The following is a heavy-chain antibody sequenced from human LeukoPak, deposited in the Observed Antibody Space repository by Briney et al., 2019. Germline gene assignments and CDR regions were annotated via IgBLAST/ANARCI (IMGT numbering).Heavy chain of an antibody. CDR3: AKVVAGRELGDYFYYGMDV. CDR1: GFTVSDNY. D-gene: IGHD1-7*01. CDR2: IDSGGST. Sequence: QAGGTLRLSCAVSGFTVSDNYMTWVRQAPGKGLEWVSVIDSGGSTYYADSVTGRFTISRDNAKNSLYLQMNSLRAEDTAFYYCAKVVAGRELGDYFYYGMDVWGQGTTVTVSS. V-gene: IGHV3-53*05. J-gene: IGHJ6*02.